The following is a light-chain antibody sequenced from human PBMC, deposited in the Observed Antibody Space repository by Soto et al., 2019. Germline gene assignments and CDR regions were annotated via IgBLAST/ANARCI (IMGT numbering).Light chain of an antibody. J-gene: IGKJ4*01. CDR2: DAS. CDR1: QSISSW. Sequence: IRMTQSPSTLSASVGDRVTIPCRASQSISSWLAWYQQKPGKAPKLLIYDASSLESGVPSRFSGSGSGTEFTLTISSLQPDDFATYYCQQYNSYPALTFGGGTKVDIK. V-gene: IGKV1-5*01. CDR3: QQYNSYPALT.